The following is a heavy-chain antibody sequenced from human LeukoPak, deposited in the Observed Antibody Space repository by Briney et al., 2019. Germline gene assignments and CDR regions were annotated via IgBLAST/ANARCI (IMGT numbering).Heavy chain of an antibody. V-gene: IGHV1-69*04. CDR2: IIPIPGIA. CDR1: GGTFSSYA. D-gene: IGHD3-10*01. CDR3: ARESWGDYGSGSSTFDY. J-gene: IGHJ4*02. Sequence: SVKVSCKASGGTFSSYAISWVRQAPGQGLEWMGRIIPIPGIANYAQKFQGRVTITADKSTSTAYMELSSLRSEDTAVYYCARESWGDYGSGSSTFDYWGQGTLVTVSS.